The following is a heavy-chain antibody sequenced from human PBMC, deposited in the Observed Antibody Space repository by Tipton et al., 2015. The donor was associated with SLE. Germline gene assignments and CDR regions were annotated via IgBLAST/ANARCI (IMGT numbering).Heavy chain of an antibody. CDR3: ARDSSSWYGRFDP. V-gene: IGHV3-33*01. J-gene: IGHJ5*02. CDR1: GFTFSSYG. D-gene: IGHD6-13*01. Sequence: SLRLSCAASGFTFSSYGMHWVRQAPGKGLEWVAVIWYDGSNIYYADSLKGRFTISRDNSKNTLYLQMNSLRAEDTAVYYCARDSSSWYGRFDPWGQGTLVTVSS. CDR2: IWYDGSNI.